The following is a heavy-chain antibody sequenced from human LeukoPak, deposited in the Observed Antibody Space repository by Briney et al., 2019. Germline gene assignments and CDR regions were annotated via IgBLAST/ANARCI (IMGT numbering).Heavy chain of an antibody. CDR3: AKDELFSSAWYFDY. D-gene: IGHD6-19*01. J-gene: IGHJ4*02. CDR2: IRNDGTTK. Sequence: AGYLSLSCAASGFIFSSYGMDWVRQAPGNGLEWLVFIRNDGTTKYYAYSVKGRFTISRDNSKNTLYLQLSSLRAEDTAVYYCAKDELFSSAWYFDYWGQGTLVTVSS. CDR1: GFIFSSYG. V-gene: IGHV3-30*02.